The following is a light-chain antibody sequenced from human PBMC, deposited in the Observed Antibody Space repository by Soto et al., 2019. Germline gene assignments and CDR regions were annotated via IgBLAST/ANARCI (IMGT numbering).Light chain of an antibody. V-gene: IGLV1-44*01. CDR3: ASWYERLNGVI. Sequence: QSVLTQPPSASGTPGQRVTISCSGSNSNIGSNTVNWYQQLPGTAPKLLIYDNNKRPSGVLGRLSYSKSGTSASLAIIGLQSEDEEADYCASWYERLNGVIFGGGTKLTVL. J-gene: IGLJ2*01. CDR1: NSNIGSNT. CDR2: DNN.